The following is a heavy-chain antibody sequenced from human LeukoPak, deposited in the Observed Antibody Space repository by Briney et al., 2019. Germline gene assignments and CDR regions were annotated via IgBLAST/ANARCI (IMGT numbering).Heavy chain of an antibody. CDR3: ARDLNDVSAAAGLYFDY. J-gene: IGHJ4*02. CDR1: GYTFTGHY. D-gene: IGHD6-13*01. Sequence: ASVKVSCKASGYTFTGHYMHWVRQAPGQGLEWMGWINPNSGVTSYAQKFQGRVTMTRDTSISTAYMEVSRLRSDDTAVYYCARDLNDVSAAAGLYFDYWGQGTLVTVSS. V-gene: IGHV1-2*02. CDR2: INPNSGVT.